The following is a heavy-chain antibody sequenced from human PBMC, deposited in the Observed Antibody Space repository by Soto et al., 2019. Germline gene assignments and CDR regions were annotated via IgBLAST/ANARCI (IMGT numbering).Heavy chain of an antibody. CDR3: GLSWPGFDY. CDR2: INPSGGST. CDR1: GYTFTSYY. J-gene: IGHJ4*02. Sequence: ASVKVSCKASGYTFTSYYMHWVRQAPGQGLEWMGIINPSGGSTSYAQKFQGRVTMTRDTSTSTVYMELSSLRSEYPAVYDCGLSWPGFDYWRQGTLVTVSS. D-gene: IGHD6-13*01. V-gene: IGHV1-46*01.